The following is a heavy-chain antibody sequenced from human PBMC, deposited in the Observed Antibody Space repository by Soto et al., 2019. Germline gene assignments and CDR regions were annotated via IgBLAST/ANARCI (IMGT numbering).Heavy chain of an antibody. J-gene: IGHJ6*02. CDR2: MDPKSSDK. CDR1: GYTFTSYD. CDR3: ASKLVGKPYGLDL. Sequence: QVQLVQSGAEVKKPGASVKVSCKASGYTFTSYDINWVRQAAGQGLEWMAWMDPKSSDKGYAQKFQGRVTLTKDTSISTAYMELSSLGSEETDVYYCASKLVGKPYGLDLWGQGTTVTVSS. D-gene: IGHD3-9*01. V-gene: IGHV1-8*01.